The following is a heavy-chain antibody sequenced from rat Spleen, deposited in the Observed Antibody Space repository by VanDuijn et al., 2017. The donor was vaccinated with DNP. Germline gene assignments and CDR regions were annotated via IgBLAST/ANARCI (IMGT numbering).Heavy chain of an antibody. D-gene: IGHD1-2*01. J-gene: IGHJ4*01. CDR1: GFTLNNYW. Sequence: EVQLVESGGGLVQPGNSLKLSCVASGFTLNNYWMTWIRQVPGKGLEWVASITSSGGSTYYPDSVKGRFTISRDNAKNTLYLQMNSLRSEDTATYYCAREEQLSLYYAMDAWGQGTSVTVSS. CDR2: ITSSGGST. V-gene: IGHV5-31*01. CDR3: AREEQLSLYYAMDA.